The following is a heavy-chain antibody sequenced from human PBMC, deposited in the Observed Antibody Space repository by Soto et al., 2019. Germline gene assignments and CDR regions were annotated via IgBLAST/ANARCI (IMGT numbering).Heavy chain of an antibody. CDR3: ARGWFGPDV. CDR1: EFTFSGRS. Sequence: EVQLVESGGGLVQPGGSLRLSCAASEFTFSGRSVHWVRQAPGKGLVWVSGIDKVGTDSTYADSVKGRFTSSRDNAKNAVYLRLNSLRFEDTAVYYCARGWFGPDVWGKGTTVTVSS. CDR2: IDKVGTDS. J-gene: IGHJ6*03. V-gene: IGHV3-74*01. D-gene: IGHD3-10*01.